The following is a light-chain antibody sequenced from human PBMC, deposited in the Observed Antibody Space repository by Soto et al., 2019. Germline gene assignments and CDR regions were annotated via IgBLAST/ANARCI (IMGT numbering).Light chain of an antibody. CDR1: RYIRSD. J-gene: IGKJ1*01. CDR2: AAS. V-gene: IGKV1-6*01. Sequence: IQMTQSPSSLSASVGDRVTITCRASRYIRSDLSWYQQRPGQAPKVWIYAASSLQSGVPSRFSGSGFGTDFTLTISSLQPEDFATYYCLQDYNYPWTFGQGTKVDIK. CDR3: LQDYNYPWT.